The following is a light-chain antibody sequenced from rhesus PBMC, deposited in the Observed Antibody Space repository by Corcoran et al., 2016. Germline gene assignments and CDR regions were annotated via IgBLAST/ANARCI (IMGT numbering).Light chain of an antibody. CDR1: SNDVGGYDY. V-gene: IGLV2-23*01. J-gene: IGLJ1*01. Sequence: QAALTQFPSVSGSPGQSVTIYCTGTSNDVGGYDYVSWYRQHPGTAPKLMIFEVTTRPSGVSDRFSGSKAANTASLTISGLQAEDEADYFCCSYSGTSTFYIFGAGTRLTVL. CDR3: CSYSGTSTFYI. CDR2: EVT.